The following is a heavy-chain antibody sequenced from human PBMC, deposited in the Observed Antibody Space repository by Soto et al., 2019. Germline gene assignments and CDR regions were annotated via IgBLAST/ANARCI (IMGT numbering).Heavy chain of an antibody. CDR3: ATAYVGATIGHYDSARDV. V-gene: IGHV1-69*12. Sequence: QVQLVQSGPEVKKAGSSVRVSCKASGGTFSNYAISWVRQAPGQGLEWMGGIAPIFGTPNYAQNFQGRVTSTAXEXTXPXXMEFSGLRSEDTALYYCATAYVGATIGHYDSARDVWGQGTTVTVSS. J-gene: IGHJ6*02. CDR1: GGTFSNYA. D-gene: IGHD3-10*01. CDR2: IAPIFGTP.